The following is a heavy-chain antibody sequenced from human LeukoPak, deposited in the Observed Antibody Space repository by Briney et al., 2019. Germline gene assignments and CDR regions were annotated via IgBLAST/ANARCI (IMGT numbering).Heavy chain of an antibody. V-gene: IGHV3-66*02. Sequence: GRCMRLSCAAAGFTVGSNYMGWVRQAPGGGREWVSVIYSGGSTYYADSVKGRFTISRDNSMNTLYLQMHSLRAEDTAVYYCARGLGYGSGSYYYYYGMDVWGQGTTVTVSS. D-gene: IGHD3-10*01. CDR3: ARGLGYGSGSYYYYYGMDV. CDR1: GFTVGSNY. J-gene: IGHJ6*02. CDR2: IYSGGST.